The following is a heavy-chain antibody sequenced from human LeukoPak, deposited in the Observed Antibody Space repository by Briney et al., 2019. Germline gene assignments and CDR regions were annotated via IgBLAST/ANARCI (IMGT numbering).Heavy chain of an antibody. J-gene: IGHJ4*02. CDR1: GGSISSGGYY. CDR2: IYYSGST. Sequence: SETLSLTCTVSGGSISSGGYYWSWIRQHPGKGLEWIGYIYYSGSTLYNPSLKSRVTISVDTSKNQFSLNLRSVTAADTAVYYCARLSSQWLVDYWGQGTLVTVSS. D-gene: IGHD6-19*01. V-gene: IGHV4-31*03. CDR3: ARLSSQWLVDY.